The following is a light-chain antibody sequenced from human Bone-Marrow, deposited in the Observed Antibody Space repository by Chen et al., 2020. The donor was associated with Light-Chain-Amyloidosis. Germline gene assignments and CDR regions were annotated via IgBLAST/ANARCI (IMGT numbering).Light chain of an antibody. Sequence: EIVLTQSPGTLSLSPGEGANLSCRASQTISSNYLTWYQQKFGQAPRLLIYGSSSRATGIPDRVTGSGYGTEFTLTSKILEPGDFEMYYCQQYGTSPLAFGGGTKVEIK. CDR2: GSS. CDR1: QTISSNY. CDR3: QQYGTSPLA. V-gene: IGKV3-20*01. J-gene: IGKJ4*01.